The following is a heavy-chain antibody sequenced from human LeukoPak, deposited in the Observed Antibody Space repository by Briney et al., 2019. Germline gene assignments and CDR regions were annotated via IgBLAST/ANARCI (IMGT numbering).Heavy chain of an antibody. J-gene: IGHJ4*02. D-gene: IGHD5-24*01. V-gene: IGHV4-31*03. Sequence: SQTLSLTCTVSGGSISSGGYCWSWIRQHPGKGLEWIGYIYYSGSTYYNPSLKSRVTISVDTSKNQFSLKLSSVTAADTAVYYCARAGDGYTSFDYWGQGTLVAVSS. CDR1: GGSISSGGYC. CDR3: ARAGDGYTSFDY. CDR2: IYYSGST.